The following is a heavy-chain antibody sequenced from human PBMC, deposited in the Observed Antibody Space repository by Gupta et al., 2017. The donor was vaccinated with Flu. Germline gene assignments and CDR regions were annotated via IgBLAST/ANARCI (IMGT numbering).Heavy chain of an antibody. D-gene: IGHD2-21*01. CDR1: GFTFDDYT. J-gene: IGHJ6*02. CDR3: AKTRIPDYYYYGMDV. Sequence: EVQLVESGGVVVQPGGSLRLSCAASGFTFDDYTMHWVRQAPGKGLEWVSLISWDGGSTYYADSVKGRFTISRDNSKNSLYLQMNSLRTEDTALYYCAKTRIPDYYYYGMDVWGQGTTVTVSS. CDR2: ISWDGGST. V-gene: IGHV3-43*01.